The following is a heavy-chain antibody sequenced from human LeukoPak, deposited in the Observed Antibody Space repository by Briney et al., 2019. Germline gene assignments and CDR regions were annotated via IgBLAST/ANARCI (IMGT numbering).Heavy chain of an antibody. CDR2: ISAYSGNT. CDR3: ARVEGSSGWYGFRWFDP. J-gene: IGHJ5*02. V-gene: IGHV1-18*01. CDR1: GYTYTSYG. Sequence: ASVKVSCKASGYTYTSYGISWVRQAPGQGLEWMGWISAYSGNTNYAQKLQGRVTMTTDTSTSTAYMELRSLRSEDTAVYYCARVEGSSGWYGFRWFDPWGQGTLVTVSS. D-gene: IGHD6-19*01.